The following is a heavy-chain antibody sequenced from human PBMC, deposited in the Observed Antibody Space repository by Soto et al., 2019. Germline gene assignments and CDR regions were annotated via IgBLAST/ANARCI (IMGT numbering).Heavy chain of an antibody. CDR2: IYYSGST. V-gene: IGHV4-30-4*01. D-gene: IGHD3-22*01. CDR3: ASERDSSGYFVH. Sequence: QVQLQESGPGLVKPSQTLSLTCTVSGGSISSGDYYWSWIRQPPGKGLEWIGYIYYSGSTYYNPALKSRVTISVDTSKNQFSLKLSSVTAADTAVYYGASERDSSGYFVHWGQGTLVTVSS. J-gene: IGHJ4*02. CDR1: GGSISSGDYY.